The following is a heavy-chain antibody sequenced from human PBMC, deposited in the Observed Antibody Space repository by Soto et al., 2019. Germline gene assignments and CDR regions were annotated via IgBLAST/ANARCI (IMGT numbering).Heavy chain of an antibody. J-gene: IGHJ6*02. V-gene: IGHV1-18*01. CDR2: ISGYNGDT. D-gene: IGHD3-10*01. CDR3: AREGIRPYYYYGMDD. CDR1: GYTFTNYG. Sequence: QVQLAQSGAEVKKPGASVKVSCKASGYTFTNYGISWVRQAPGQGLEWMGWISGYNGDTDYAQKVQGRVTMTTHTSTSTVYMELRSLSSDDTAVYYCAREGIRPYYYYGMDDWGQGTTVTVSS.